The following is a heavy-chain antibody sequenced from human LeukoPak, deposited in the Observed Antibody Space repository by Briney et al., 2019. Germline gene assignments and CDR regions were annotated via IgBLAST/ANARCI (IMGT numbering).Heavy chain of an antibody. Sequence: GASVKVSCKASGYTFTSYGISWVRQAPGQGLEWMGWISAYNGNTNYAQKLQGRVTMTTDTSTSTAYMELRSLRSDDTAGYYCARDRPHSFGRGIYPNYWGQGTLVTVSS. CDR3: ARDRPHSFGRGIYPNY. D-gene: IGHD3-16*01. CDR1: GYTFTSYG. V-gene: IGHV1-18*01. J-gene: IGHJ4*02. CDR2: ISAYNGNT.